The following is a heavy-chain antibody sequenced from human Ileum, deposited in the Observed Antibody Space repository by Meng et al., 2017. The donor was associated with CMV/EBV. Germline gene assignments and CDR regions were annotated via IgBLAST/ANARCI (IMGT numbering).Heavy chain of an antibody. Sequence: QLEESGPRPVRPSETLSLTCIVSGASIRNCGYFWGWIRQSPGKGLEWRGSVYYTGTPFYNPALMSRVTVSIDTSNNQFSLRLTSTTAADTAVYYCASIGYNYAYYADYWGQGTLVTVSS. V-gene: IGHV4-39*07. D-gene: IGHD5-18*01. CDR2: VYYTGTP. J-gene: IGHJ4*02. CDR3: ASIGYNYAYYADY. CDR1: GASIRNCGYF.